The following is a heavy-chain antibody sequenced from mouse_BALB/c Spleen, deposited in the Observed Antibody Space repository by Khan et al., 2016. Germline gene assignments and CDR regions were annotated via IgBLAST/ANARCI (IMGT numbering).Heavy chain of an antibody. D-gene: IGHD2-3*01. J-gene: IGHJ4*01. Sequence: QVQLKESGPGLVAPSQSLSITCTGSGFSLTSYGVHWVRQPPGKGLEWLVVIWSDGSTTYNLALKSRLSISKDNSTRQVFLKRTGLQSGDTAMYYCAKRDDGGGAMDYWDQGTSVTVYS. CDR2: IWSDGST. CDR3: AKRDDGGGAMDY. V-gene: IGHV2-6*02. CDR1: GFSLTSYG.